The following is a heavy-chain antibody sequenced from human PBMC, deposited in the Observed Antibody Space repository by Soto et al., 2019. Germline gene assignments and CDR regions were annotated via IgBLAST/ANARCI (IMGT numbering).Heavy chain of an antibody. CDR3: ATEREWLRPNYYYYGMDV. CDR2: MNPNSGNT. Sequence: GASVKVSCKASGYTFTSYDINWVRQATGQGLEWMGWMNPNSGNTGYAQKSQGRVTMTRNTSISTAYMELSSLRSEDTAVYYCATEREWLRPNYYYYGMDVWGQGTTVTVSS. D-gene: IGHD5-12*01. CDR1: GYTFTSYD. J-gene: IGHJ6*02. V-gene: IGHV1-8*01.